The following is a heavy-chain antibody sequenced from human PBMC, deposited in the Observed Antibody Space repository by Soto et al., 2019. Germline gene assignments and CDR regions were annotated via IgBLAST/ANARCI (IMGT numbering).Heavy chain of an antibody. D-gene: IGHD6-13*01. CDR1: GYTFTSYG. V-gene: IGHV1-18*04. J-gene: IGHJ6*02. CDR2: ISAYNGNT. CDR3: ARGFFGIAAAPNFYYYYYYGMDV. Sequence: AASVKVSCKASGYTFTSYGISWVRQAPGQGLEWMGWISAYNGNTNYAQKLQGRVTMTTDTSTSTAYMELRSLRSDDTAVYYCARGFFGIAAAPNFYYYYYYGMDVWGQGTTVTVSS.